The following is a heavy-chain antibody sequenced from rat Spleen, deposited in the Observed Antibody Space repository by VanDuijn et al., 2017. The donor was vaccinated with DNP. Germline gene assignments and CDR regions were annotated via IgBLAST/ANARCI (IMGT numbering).Heavy chain of an antibody. CDR1: GFTFSNYD. Sequence: EVQLVESGGGLVQPGRSMKLSCTISGFTFSNYDMAWVRQAPKKGLECVATITSDGSNIYYRDSVRGRFTFSRDNAEGTLYLQMDSLRSEDTATYYCARGSTSIYWYFDFWGPGAMVTVSS. J-gene: IGHJ1*01. CDR2: ITSDGSNI. V-gene: IGHV5-7*01. D-gene: IGHD5-1*01. CDR3: ARGSTSIYWYFDF.